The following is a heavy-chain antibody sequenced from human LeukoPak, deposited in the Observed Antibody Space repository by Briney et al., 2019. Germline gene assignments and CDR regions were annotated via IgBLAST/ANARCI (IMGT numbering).Heavy chain of an antibody. Sequence: SETLSLTCTVSGGSISSGGYYWSWIRQHPGKGLEWIGYIYYSGSTYYNPSLKSRVTISVDTSKNQFSLKLSSVTAGDTAVYYCAREKAYCGGDCLDYFDYWGQGTLVTVSS. CDR3: AREKAYCGGDCLDYFDY. CDR1: GGSISSGGYY. CDR2: IYYSGST. J-gene: IGHJ4*02. D-gene: IGHD2-21*02. V-gene: IGHV4-31*03.